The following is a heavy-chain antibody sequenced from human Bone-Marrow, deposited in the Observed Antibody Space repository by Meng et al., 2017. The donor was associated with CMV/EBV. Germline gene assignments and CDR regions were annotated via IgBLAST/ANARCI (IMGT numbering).Heavy chain of an antibody. J-gene: IGHJ6*01. CDR3: ARRRYCSSTSCYTPYYGMDV. CDR2: ISYDGSNK. V-gene: IGHV3-30*04. Sequence: GGSLRLSCAASGFTFSSYAMHWVRQAPGKGLEWVAVISYDGSNKYYADSVKGRFTISRDNSKNTLYLQMNSLRAEDTAVYYCARRRYCSSTSCYTPYYGMDVWGQGPTVTVSS. D-gene: IGHD2-2*02. CDR1: GFTFSSYA.